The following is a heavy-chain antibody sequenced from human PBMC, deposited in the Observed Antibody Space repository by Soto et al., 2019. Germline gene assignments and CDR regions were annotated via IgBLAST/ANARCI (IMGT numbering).Heavy chain of an antibody. CDR2: INHSGST. CDR1: GGSFSGYY. Sequence: PSETLSLTFSVYGGSFSGYYWSWIRQPPGKGLEWIGEINHSGSTNYNPSLKSRVTISVDTSKNQFSLKLSSVTAADTAVYYCARRRYGLNYYYYYGMDVWGQGTTVTVS. CDR3: ARRRYGLNYYYYYGMDV. D-gene: IGHD5-18*01. J-gene: IGHJ6*02. V-gene: IGHV4-34*01.